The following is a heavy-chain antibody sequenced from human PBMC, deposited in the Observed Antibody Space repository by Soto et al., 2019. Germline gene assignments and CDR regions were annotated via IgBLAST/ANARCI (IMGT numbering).Heavy chain of an antibody. D-gene: IGHD2-15*01. Sequence: GGSLRLSCTASGFTFGDYAMIWVRQAPGKGLEWVGYISSKTYGGTTDYAASVKGRFTISRDDSKSVVYLQMNSLKSEDTAIYYCTRLPPVRRGYCSGGSCYPFDYWGQETQVTVSS. CDR3: TRLPPVRRGYCSGGSCYPFDY. CDR1: GFTFGDYA. V-gene: IGHV3-49*04. J-gene: IGHJ4*02. CDR2: ISSKTYGGTT.